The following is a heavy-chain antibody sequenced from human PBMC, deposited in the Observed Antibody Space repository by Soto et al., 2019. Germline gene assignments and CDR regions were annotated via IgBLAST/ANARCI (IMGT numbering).Heavy chain of an antibody. D-gene: IGHD3-22*01. CDR1: VDSVSSDSAA. V-gene: IGHV6-1*01. CDR2: TYYRSKWYN. J-gene: IGHJ6*02. Sequence: SQTLSLTCAISVDSVSSDSAAWNWIRQSPSRGLEWLGRTYYRSKWYNDYAVSVKSRITINPDTSKNQFSLQLNSVTPEDTAVYYCARDTMIVVGYYYYGMDVWGQGTTVTVSS. CDR3: ARDTMIVVGYYYYGMDV.